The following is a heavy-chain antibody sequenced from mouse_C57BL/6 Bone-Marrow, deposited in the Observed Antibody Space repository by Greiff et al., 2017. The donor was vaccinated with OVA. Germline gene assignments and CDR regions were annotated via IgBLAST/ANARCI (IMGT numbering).Heavy chain of an antibody. D-gene: IGHD1-1*01. V-gene: IGHV1-81*01. J-gene: IGHJ1*03. Sequence: VQLQQSGAELARPGASVKLSCKASGYTFTSYGISWVKQRTGQGLEWIGEIYPRSGNTYYNEKFKGKATLTEDKSSSTAYMELRSLTSEDSAVYFRARSITTVVAWYFDFWGTGTTVTVSS. CDR2: IYPRSGNT. CDR3: ARSITTVVAWYFDF. CDR1: GYTFTSYG.